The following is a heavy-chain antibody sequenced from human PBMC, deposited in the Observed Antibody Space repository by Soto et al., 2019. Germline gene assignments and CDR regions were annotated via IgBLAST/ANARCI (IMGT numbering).Heavy chain of an antibody. Sequence: EVQLLESGGGLVEPGGSLRLSCAASGFTFSYYAMNWVRQAPGKGLEWVSGISGGGGSTYYADSVKGQFTISRDDSKNTLFLQMNSLRAEDTAVYYCAKGAQYSSSSYNSGYFDYWGQGTLVTVSS. D-gene: IGHD6-6*01. CDR3: AKGAQYSSSSYNSGYFDY. CDR2: ISGGGGST. CDR1: GFTFSYYA. V-gene: IGHV3-23*01. J-gene: IGHJ4*02.